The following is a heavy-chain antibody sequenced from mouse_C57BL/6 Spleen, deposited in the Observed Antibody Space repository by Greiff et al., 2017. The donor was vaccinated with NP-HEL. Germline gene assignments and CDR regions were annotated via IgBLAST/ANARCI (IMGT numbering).Heavy chain of an antibody. CDR3: TRGIYYDYPYYAMDY. V-gene: IGHV1-5*01. Sequence: EVQLQQSGTVLARPGASVKMSCKTSGYTFTSYWMHWVKQRPGQGLEWIGAIYPGNSDTSYNQKFKGKAKLTAVTSASTAYMELSSLTNEDSAVYYCTRGIYYDYPYYAMDYWGQVTSVTVSS. D-gene: IGHD2-4*01. J-gene: IGHJ4*01. CDR2: IYPGNSDT. CDR1: GYTFTSYW.